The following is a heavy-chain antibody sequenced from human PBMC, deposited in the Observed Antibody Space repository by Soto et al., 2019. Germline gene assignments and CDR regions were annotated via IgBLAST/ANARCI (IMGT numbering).Heavy chain of an antibody. D-gene: IGHD2-2*01. J-gene: IGHJ4*02. V-gene: IGHV3-9*01. Sequence: SLKISCAASGFTFDDYAMHWVRQAPGKGLEWVSGISWNSGSIGYADSVKGRFTISRDNAKNSLYLQMNSLRAEDTALYYCAKDGSLSAANGGIDYWGQGTLVTVSS. CDR2: ISWNSGSI. CDR3: AKDGSLSAANGGIDY. CDR1: GFTFDDYA.